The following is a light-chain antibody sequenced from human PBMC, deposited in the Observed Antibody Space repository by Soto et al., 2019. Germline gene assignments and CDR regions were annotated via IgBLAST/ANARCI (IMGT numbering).Light chain of an antibody. Sequence: DIQITQSPSSLSASVGDRVTINCRASQGISNYLAWYQQKPGKVPKLLIYAASTLQSGVPSRFSGSGSGTDFTLTISSLQPEDVATYYCQKYNSAQYTFGQGTKLEIK. CDR3: QKYNSAQYT. J-gene: IGKJ2*01. CDR1: QGISNY. CDR2: AAS. V-gene: IGKV1-27*01.